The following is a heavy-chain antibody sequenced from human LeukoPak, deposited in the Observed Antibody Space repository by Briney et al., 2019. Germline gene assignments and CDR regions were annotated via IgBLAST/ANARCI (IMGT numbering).Heavy chain of an antibody. Sequence: GSLRLSCAASGFTFSNSWMSWIRQPPGKGLEWIGYIYYSGNTNYNPSLKSRVTISVDTSKNQLSLKVSSVTAADTAVYYCARPHSGYDFRAFDIWGPGTMVTVSS. CDR1: GFTFSNSW. V-gene: IGHV4-59*08. CDR2: IYYSGNT. J-gene: IGHJ3*02. D-gene: IGHD5-12*01. CDR3: ARPHSGYDFRAFDI.